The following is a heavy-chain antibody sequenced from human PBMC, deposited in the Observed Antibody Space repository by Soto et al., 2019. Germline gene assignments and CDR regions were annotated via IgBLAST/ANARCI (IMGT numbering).Heavy chain of an antibody. Sequence: EVQLVESGGGLIKPGGSLRLSCAASGFTFKGAWMNWVRQAPGKGLEWVGRIKSKRDGGSTDYAAPVKGRFTISRDDSTNTLHLQMNSLKTEDSAVYYCTTDAPRVGLSGIGYWGQGTLVTVSS. J-gene: IGHJ4*02. CDR1: GFTFKGAW. CDR3: TTDAPRVGLSGIGY. D-gene: IGHD3-10*01. CDR2: IKSKRDGGST. V-gene: IGHV3-15*07.